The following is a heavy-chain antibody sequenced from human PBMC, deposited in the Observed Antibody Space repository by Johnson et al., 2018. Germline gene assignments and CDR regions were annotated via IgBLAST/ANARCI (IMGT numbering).Heavy chain of an antibody. Sequence: EVQLVESGGGLVQXGGSLRLSCAASGFSISTYSMNWVRQAPGKGLAWVSSISSSSVFEEDADSVKGRFTISRDNAKNSLVLQMDNLRAEDTAVSYFARVQTNVLFGVEYMDVWGTGTTVIVSS. CDR2: ISSSSVFE. J-gene: IGHJ6*03. CDR1: GFSISTYS. D-gene: IGHD3-3*01. CDR3: ARVQTNVLFGVEYMDV. V-gene: IGHV3-21*01.